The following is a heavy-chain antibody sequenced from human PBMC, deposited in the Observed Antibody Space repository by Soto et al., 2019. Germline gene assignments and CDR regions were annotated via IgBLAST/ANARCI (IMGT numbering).Heavy chain of an antibody. CDR1: GYTFTGYY. V-gene: IGHV1-2*04. CDR2: INPNSGGT. D-gene: IGHD5-12*01. CDR3: ARSPRVDIVATITGGPVAFNWFDP. Sequence: SVKVSFKASGYTFTGYYIHWVRQAPGQGLEWMGWINPNSGGTNYAQKFQGWVTMTRDTSISTAYMELSRLRSDDTAVYYCARSPRVDIVATITGGPVAFNWFDPWGQGTLVTVSS. J-gene: IGHJ5*02.